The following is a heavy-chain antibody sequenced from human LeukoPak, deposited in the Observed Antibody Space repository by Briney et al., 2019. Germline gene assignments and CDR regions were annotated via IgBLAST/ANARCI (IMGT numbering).Heavy chain of an antibody. V-gene: IGHV3-30*02. CDR1: GFTFSSYG. CDR2: IRYDGSNK. D-gene: IGHD2-15*01. Sequence: GGSLRLSCAASGFTFSSYGMHWVRQAPGKGLEWVAFIRYDGSNKYYADSVKGRFTISRDNSKNTLYLQMNSLRAEDTAVYYCAKGESKYCSGGSCYSSDYYYMDVWGKGTTVTVSS. CDR3: AKGESKYCSGGSCYSSDYYYMDV. J-gene: IGHJ6*03.